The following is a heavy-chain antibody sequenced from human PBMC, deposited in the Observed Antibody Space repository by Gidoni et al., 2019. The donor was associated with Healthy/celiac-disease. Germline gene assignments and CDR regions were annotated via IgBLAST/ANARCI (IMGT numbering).Heavy chain of an antibody. J-gene: IGHJ5*02. Sequence: GFTFSSYAMHWVRQAPGKGLEWVAVISYDGSNKYYADSVKGRFTISRDNSKNTLYLQMNSLRAEDTAVYYCARDYYDFWSGYYEASWFDPWGQGTLVTVSS. CDR3: ARDYYDFWSGYYEASWFDP. V-gene: IGHV3-30-3*01. CDR2: ISYDGSNK. D-gene: IGHD3-3*01. CDR1: GFTFSSYA.